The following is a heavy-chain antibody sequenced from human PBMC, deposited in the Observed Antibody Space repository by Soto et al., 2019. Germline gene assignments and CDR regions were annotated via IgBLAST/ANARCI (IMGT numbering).Heavy chain of an antibody. D-gene: IGHD3-9*01. CDR3: ARDATYYDILTGYRPLRGFEDY. J-gene: IGHJ4*02. CDR2: ISYDGSNK. CDR1: GFTFSSYA. Sequence: QVQLVESGGGVVQPGRSLRLSCAASGFTFSSYAMHWVRQAPGKGLEWVAVISYDGSNKYYADSVKGRFTISRDNSKNTQYLQMNSLRAEDTAVYYCARDATYYDILTGYRPLRGFEDYWGQGTLVTVSS. V-gene: IGHV3-30-3*01.